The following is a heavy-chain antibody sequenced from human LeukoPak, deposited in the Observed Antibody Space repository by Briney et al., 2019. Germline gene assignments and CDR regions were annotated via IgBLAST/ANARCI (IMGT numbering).Heavy chain of an antibody. J-gene: IGHJ4*02. CDR1: GGSFSDYY. Sequence: SETLTLTCAIYGGSFSDYYWSWIRQPPGKGLEWIGEINHSGSTNYNPSLTSRVTMSVDTSKNQFSLKLSSVTAADTAVYYCARRPPRDFGTSGFYYNYWGQGTRVTASS. CDR3: ARRPPRDFGTSGFYYNY. CDR2: INHSGST. D-gene: IGHD3-22*01. V-gene: IGHV4-34*01.